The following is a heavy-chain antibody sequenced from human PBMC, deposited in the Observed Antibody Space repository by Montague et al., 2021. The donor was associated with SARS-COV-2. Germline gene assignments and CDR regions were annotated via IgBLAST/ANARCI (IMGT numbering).Heavy chain of an antibody. CDR3: AHLIRYYDIFTGIPFDY. J-gene: IGHJ4*02. D-gene: IGHD3-9*01. V-gene: IGHV2-70*12. CDR1: GFSLSTSGMC. Sequence: PALVKPTQTLTLTCTFSGFSLSTSGMCVSWIRQPPGKALEWLALIDWDDDKYYSTSLKTRLTISKDTSKNQVVLTMTNMDPVDTATYYCAHLIRYYDIFTGIPFDYWGQGTQV. CDR2: IDWDDDK.